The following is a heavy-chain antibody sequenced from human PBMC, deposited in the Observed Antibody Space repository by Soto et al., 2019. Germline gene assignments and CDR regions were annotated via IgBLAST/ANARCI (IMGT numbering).Heavy chain of an antibody. CDR3: ARTDRDFYGLDV. Sequence: EVQLVESGGGLVQPGGSLRLSCAASGFTFRSYYMHWVRQGTGKGLEWVSGISAAGDPDYADSVEGRFTISRENAQNSFFLQMNSLRVGDTAVYYCARTDRDFYGLDVWGQGTTVIVS. V-gene: IGHV3-13*05. J-gene: IGHJ6*02. CDR1: GFTFRSYY. CDR2: ISAAGDP.